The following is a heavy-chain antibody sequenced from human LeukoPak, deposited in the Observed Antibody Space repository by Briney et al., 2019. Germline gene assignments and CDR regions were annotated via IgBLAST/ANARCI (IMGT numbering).Heavy chain of an antibody. V-gene: IGHV1-24*01. D-gene: IGHD1-20*01. CDR3: ARDASNWSAFDS. CDR2: FDPEDGET. Sequence: ASVKVSCKVSGYTLTELSMHWVRQAPGKGLEWMGGFDPEDGETIYAQKFQGRVTMTSDTSITTAYMELSSLTSDDTATYYCARDASNWSAFDSWGQGTLVIVSS. CDR1: GYTLTELS. J-gene: IGHJ5*01.